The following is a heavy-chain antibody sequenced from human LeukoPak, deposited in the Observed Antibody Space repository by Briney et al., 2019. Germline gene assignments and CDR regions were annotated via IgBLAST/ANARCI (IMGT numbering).Heavy chain of an antibody. D-gene: IGHD5-12*01. CDR2: ISSSSSYI. CDR3: AREYGGYAPSTAFDY. V-gene: IGHV3-21*03. CDR1: GFTFSSYS. J-gene: IGHJ4*02. Sequence: SGGSLRLSCAASGFTFSSYSMNWVRQAPGKGLEWVSSISSSSSYIYYADSVKGRFTISRDNAKNSLYLQMNSPRAEDTPVYYVAREYGGYAPSTAFDYWGQGTLVTVSS.